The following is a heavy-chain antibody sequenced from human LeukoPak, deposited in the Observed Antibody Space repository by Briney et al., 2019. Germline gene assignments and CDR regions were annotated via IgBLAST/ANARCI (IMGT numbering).Heavy chain of an antibody. Sequence: ASVKVSCKASGYTFTDYYMHWVRQAPGQGLEWMGWINPNSGGTNYAQKFQGRVTMTRDTSISTAYMELSRLRSDDTAVYYCARSSRSYEELSFDYWGQGTLVTVSS. CDR2: INPNSGGT. V-gene: IGHV1-2*02. CDR3: ARSSRSYEELSFDY. D-gene: IGHD3-16*01. CDR1: GYTFTDYY. J-gene: IGHJ4*02.